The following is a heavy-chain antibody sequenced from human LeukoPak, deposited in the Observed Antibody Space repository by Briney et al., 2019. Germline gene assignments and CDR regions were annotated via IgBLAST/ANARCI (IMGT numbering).Heavy chain of an antibody. J-gene: IGHJ4*02. CDR2: ISSSSSYI. D-gene: IGHD6-13*01. Sequence: GSLRLSCAASGFTFSSYSMNWVRQAPGKGLEWVSSISSSSSYICYADSVKGRFTISRDNAKNSLYLQMNSLRAEDTAVYYCVTAAGLGVYYFDYWGQGTLVTVSS. CDR1: GFTFSSYS. V-gene: IGHV3-21*01. CDR3: VTAAGLGVYYFDY.